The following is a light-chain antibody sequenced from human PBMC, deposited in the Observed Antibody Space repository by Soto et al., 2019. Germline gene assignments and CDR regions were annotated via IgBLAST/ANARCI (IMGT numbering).Light chain of an antibody. J-gene: IGKJ1*01. V-gene: IGKV1-5*03. Sequence: TQFPASLSVSPGERATLSCWASYTVGTNLAWYQQKPGKAPKLLIYKASTLESGVPSRFSGSGSGTEFTLTISSLQPEDFATYYCQQYNSYSQTFGQGTKVDIK. CDR2: KAS. CDR3: QQYNSYSQT. CDR1: YTVGTN.